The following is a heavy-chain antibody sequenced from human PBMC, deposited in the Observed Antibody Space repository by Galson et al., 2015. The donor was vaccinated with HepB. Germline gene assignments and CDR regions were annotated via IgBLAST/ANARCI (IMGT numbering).Heavy chain of an antibody. CDR2: ITFRGEST. Sequence: SLRLSCAASGFMFTNFAMAWVRQAPGKGLEWVSSITFRGESTYYADSVKGRFTISRDKSTNTLFLQVNSLRAEDTAVYFCAKAWDMSVTVPRRPYYFDNWGQGTLVIVSS. J-gene: IGHJ4*02. D-gene: IGHD1-26*01. V-gene: IGHV3-23*01. CDR3: AKAWDMSVTVPRRPYYFDN. CDR1: GFMFTNFA.